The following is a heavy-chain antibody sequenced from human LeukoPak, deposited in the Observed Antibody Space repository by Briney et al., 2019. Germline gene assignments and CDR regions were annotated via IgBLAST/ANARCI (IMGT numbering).Heavy chain of an antibody. CDR2: IKQDGSET. CDR3: ARLYQHDSSTYRPVDY. CDR1: GFIFSNYC. J-gene: IGHJ4*02. Sequence: HPGGSLRLSCATSGFIFSNYCMSWVRQAPRKGLEWVANIKQDGSETYYVDSVKGRFTISRDDAKNSLYLQMNSLRAEDTAVYYCARLYQHDSSTYRPVDYWGQGTLVSVSS. D-gene: IGHD3-22*01. V-gene: IGHV3-7*01.